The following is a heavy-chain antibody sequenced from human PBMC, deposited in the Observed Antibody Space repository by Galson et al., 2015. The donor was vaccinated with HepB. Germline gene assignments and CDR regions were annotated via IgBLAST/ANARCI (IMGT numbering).Heavy chain of an antibody. CDR2: FDPEDGET. V-gene: IGHV1-24*01. D-gene: IGHD1-7*01. CDR1: GYTLTELS. J-gene: IGHJ3*02. Sequence: QSGAEVKKPGESLRTSCKVSGYTLTELSMHWVRQAPGKGLEWMGGFDPEDGETIYAQKFQGRVAMTEDTSTDTAYMELSSLRSEDTAVYYCATGELLAAFDIWGQGTMVTVSS. CDR3: ATGELLAAFDI.